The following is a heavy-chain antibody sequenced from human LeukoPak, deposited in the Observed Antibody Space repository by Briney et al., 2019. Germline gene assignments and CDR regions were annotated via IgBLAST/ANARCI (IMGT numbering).Heavy chain of an antibody. Sequence: GGSLRISCAASGFTSSSHWMSWVRQAPGKGLEWVANIKQDGSEKYYVDSVKGRFTISRDNAKNSLYLQMNSLRAEDTAVYYCARDRGSSGWYEFDYWGQGTLVTVSS. J-gene: IGHJ4*02. CDR1: GFTSSSHW. CDR3: ARDRGSSGWYEFDY. V-gene: IGHV3-7*01. CDR2: IKQDGSEK. D-gene: IGHD6-19*01.